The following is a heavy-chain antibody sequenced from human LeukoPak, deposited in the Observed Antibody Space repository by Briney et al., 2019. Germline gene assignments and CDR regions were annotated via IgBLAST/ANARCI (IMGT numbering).Heavy chain of an antibody. D-gene: IGHD1-1*01. V-gene: IGHV4-39*07. CDR3: ARDRGTWNDDGFDY. J-gene: IGHJ4*02. Sequence: SETLSLTCTVSGVSISSSNSYWGWIRQPPGKGLEWIGSIYYTGNTYYNASLKSQVSISIDTSKNQFSLKLTSVTAADTAVYYCARDRGTWNDDGFDYWGQGTLVTVSS. CDR2: IYYTGNT. CDR1: GVSISSSNSY.